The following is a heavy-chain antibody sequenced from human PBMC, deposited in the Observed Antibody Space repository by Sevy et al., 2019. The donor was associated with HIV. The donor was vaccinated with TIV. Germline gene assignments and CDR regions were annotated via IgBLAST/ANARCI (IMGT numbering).Heavy chain of an antibody. J-gene: IGHJ4*02. CDR2: IKQDGSEK. CDR1: GFTFSSYW. D-gene: IGHD3-16*02. CDR3: ARDKFLRLGELSLLYY. Sequence: GGSLRLSCAASGFTFSSYWMSWVRQAPGKALEWVANIKQDGSEKYYVDSVKGRFTISRDNAKNSLYLQMNSLRAEDTAVYYCARDKFLRLGELSLLYYWGQGTLVTVSS. V-gene: IGHV3-7*03.